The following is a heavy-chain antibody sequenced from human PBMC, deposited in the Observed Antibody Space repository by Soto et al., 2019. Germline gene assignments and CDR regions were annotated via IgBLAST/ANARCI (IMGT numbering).Heavy chain of an antibody. CDR2: IYYSGST. D-gene: IGHD2-2*01. Sequence: SETLSLTCTVSGGSISSRSYYWGWIRQPPGKGLEWFGSIYYSGSTYYNPSLKSRVTISVDTSKNQFSLKLSSVTAADTAVYYCARDRGARRLRGIVVVPAANDYWGQGTLVTVS. CDR3: ARDRGARRLRGIVVVPAANDY. CDR1: GGSISSRSYY. V-gene: IGHV4-39*02. J-gene: IGHJ4*02.